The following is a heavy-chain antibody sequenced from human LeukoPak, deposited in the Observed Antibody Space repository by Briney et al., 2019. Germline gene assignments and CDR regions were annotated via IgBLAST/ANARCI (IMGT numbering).Heavy chain of an antibody. J-gene: IGHJ4*02. Sequence: HPGGSLRLSCAASGFTFSSYAMSWVRQAAGKGLEWVSAISGSGGSTYYADSVKGRFTISRDNSKNTLYLQMNSLRAEDTAVYYCAKSPLVVVAELYYFDYWGQGTLVTVSS. CDR3: AKSPLVVVAELYYFDY. D-gene: IGHD2-15*01. CDR2: ISGSGGST. CDR1: GFTFSSYA. V-gene: IGHV3-23*01.